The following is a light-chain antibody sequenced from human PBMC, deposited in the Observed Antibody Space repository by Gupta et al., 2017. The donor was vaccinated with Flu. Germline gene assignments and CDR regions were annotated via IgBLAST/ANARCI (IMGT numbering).Light chain of an antibody. CDR2: EVS. CDR1: SSDVGGYNF. Sequence: SITISCTGTSSDVGGYNFVSWYQQHPGKAPKLIIFEVSKRPSGVSNRFSGSKSGNTASLTISERQAEDEAYYYCNSYTSSNTRVFGGGTKLTVL. V-gene: IGLV2-14*01. J-gene: IGLJ3*02. CDR3: NSYTSSNTRV.